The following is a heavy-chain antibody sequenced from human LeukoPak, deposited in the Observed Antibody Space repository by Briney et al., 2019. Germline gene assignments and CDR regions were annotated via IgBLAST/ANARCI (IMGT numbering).Heavy chain of an antibody. J-gene: IGHJ4*02. CDR3: ARVLASGSSSSLYGY. V-gene: IGHV3-11*06. Sequence: GGSLRLSCAASGFIFSDYYISWIRRAPGKGLEWVSYISSSSTYTNYSDSMKGRFTLSKDNDKNTLFLQMNSLRAEDTAVYYCARVLASGSSSSLYGYWGQGTLVTVSS. CDR1: GFIFSDYY. D-gene: IGHD6-6*01. CDR2: ISSSSTYT.